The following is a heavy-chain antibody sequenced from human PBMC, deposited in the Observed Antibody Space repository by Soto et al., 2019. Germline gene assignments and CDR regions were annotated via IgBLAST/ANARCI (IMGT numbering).Heavy chain of an antibody. CDR1: GGTFSSYA. CDR2: IIPIFGTA. J-gene: IGHJ5*02. CDR3: ARAYYYDSSGYHYWFDP. V-gene: IGHV1-69*13. Sequence: SVKVSCKASGGTFSSYAISWGRQAPGQGLEWMGGIIPIFGTANYAQKFQGRVTITADESTSTAYMELSSLRSEDTAVYYCARAYYYDSSGYHYWFDPWGQGTLVTVSS. D-gene: IGHD3-22*01.